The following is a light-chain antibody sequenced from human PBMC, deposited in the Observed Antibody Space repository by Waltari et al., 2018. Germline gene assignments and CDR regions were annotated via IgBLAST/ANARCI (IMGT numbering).Light chain of an antibody. J-gene: IGKJ2*01. CDR1: QSVDNS. CDR2: DAV. V-gene: IGKV3-11*01. CDR3: QQRGSWPYT. Sequence: IVLTQSPASLSLSPGERSTPSCRASQSVDNSLAWYQQKPGQAPRLFIYDAVNRPADVPARFSGSGSGTDFTLIISSLEPEDFAVYYCQQRGSWPYTFGQGTTVEIK.